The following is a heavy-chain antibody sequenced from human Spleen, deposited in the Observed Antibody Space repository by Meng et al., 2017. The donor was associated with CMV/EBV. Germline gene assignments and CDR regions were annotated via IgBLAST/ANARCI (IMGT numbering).Heavy chain of an antibody. CDR3: ARVLVTPGGAYYYGMDV. V-gene: IGHV1-2*02. Sequence: ASVKVSCKTSGFTFTDYYMHWVRQAPGQGLECMGWISPNSKITNYAQKFQGRVTMTRDTSISTAYMDLSRLKSDDTAVYYCARVLVTPGGAYYYGMDVWGQGTTVPFSS. J-gene: IGHJ6*02. D-gene: IGHD2-21*02. CDR2: ISPNSKIT. CDR1: GFTFTDYY.